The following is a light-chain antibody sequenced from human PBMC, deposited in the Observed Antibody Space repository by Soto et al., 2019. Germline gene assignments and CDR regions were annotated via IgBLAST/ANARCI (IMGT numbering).Light chain of an antibody. CDR1: QSVRSSH. CDR3: RQYVNSPWT. Sequence: IGLTQSPGALSLSQGERATLSCRASQSVRSSHLAWYQQMPGQGPRLLIYGTSSRATGIPDRFSGSGSGTDFTLTISRLEPEDFAVYYCRQYVNSPWTFGQGTKADIK. J-gene: IGKJ1*01. CDR2: GTS. V-gene: IGKV3-20*01.